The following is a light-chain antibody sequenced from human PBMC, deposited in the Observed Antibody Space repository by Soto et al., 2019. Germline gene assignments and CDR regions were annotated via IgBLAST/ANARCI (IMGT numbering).Light chain of an antibody. CDR1: QSISSN. Sequence: DIQMTQSPSSLSAFVGDIVTITCRASQSISSNLNWYQQKPGKAPKLLIYAASTLESGVPSRFSATVSGTEFSLTITSLQPEDFATYYCQQLFDSPITFGQGTRLEI. CDR2: AAS. J-gene: IGKJ5*01. V-gene: IGKV1-9*01. CDR3: QQLFDSPIT.